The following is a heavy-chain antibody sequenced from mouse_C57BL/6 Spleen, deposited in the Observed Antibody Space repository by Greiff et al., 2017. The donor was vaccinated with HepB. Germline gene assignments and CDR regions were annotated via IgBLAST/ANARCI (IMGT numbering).Heavy chain of an antibody. D-gene: IGHD2-5*01. Sequence: EVQLQQSGPELVKPGASVKISCKASGYSFTGYYMNWVKQSPEKSLEWIGEINPSTGGTTYNQKFKAKATLTVDKSSSTAYMQLKSLTSEDSAVYYCARPSNYVDYFDYWGQGTTLTVSS. CDR3: ARPSNYVDYFDY. CDR1: GYSFTGYY. V-gene: IGHV1-42*01. J-gene: IGHJ2*01. CDR2: INPSTGGT.